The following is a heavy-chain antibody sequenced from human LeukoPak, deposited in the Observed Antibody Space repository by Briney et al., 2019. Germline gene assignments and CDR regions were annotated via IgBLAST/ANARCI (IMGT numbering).Heavy chain of an antibody. J-gene: IGHJ4*02. CDR3: ARDLWSGY. V-gene: IGHV3-30-3*01. CDR2: ISYDGSNK. Sequence: GRSLRLSCAASGFTFSSYAMHWVRQAPGKGLEWVAVISYDGSNKYYADSVKGRFTISRDNSENTLYLQMNSLRAEDTAVYYCARDLWSGYWGQGTLVTVSS. CDR1: GFTFSSYA. D-gene: IGHD3-3*01.